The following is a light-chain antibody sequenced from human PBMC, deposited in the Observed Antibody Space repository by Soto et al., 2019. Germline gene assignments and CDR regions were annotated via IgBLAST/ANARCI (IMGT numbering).Light chain of an antibody. CDR1: SSDVGAYNY. CDR2: DVI. CDR3: SSFTSTSTPVV. Sequence: QSVLTQPASVSGSPGQSITISCTGTSSDVGAYNYVSWYQQHPGKAPKIMIYDVINRPSGISNRFSGSKSGNTVSLTISGLQAEDEADYYCSSFTSTSTPVVFGGGTKLTVL. V-gene: IGLV2-14*03. J-gene: IGLJ2*01.